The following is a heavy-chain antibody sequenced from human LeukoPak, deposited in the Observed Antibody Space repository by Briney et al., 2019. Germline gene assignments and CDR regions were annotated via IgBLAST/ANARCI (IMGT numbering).Heavy chain of an antibody. CDR1: GGSFSGYY. CDR3: ARVPAASLDI. D-gene: IGHD2-2*01. CDR2: INHSGST. Sequence: SETLSLTCAVFGGSFSGYYWSWIRQPPGKGLEWIGEINHSGSTNYNPSLKSRVTISVDTSKNQFSLKLSSVTAADTAVYYCARVPAASLDIWGQGTMVAVSS. V-gene: IGHV4-34*01. J-gene: IGHJ3*02.